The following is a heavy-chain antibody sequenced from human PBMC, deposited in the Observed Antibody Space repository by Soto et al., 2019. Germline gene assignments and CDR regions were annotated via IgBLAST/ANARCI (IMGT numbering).Heavy chain of an antibody. D-gene: IGHD3-22*01. V-gene: IGHV1-69*13. CDR1: GGTFSSYA. CDR3: ARDQDSYYDSSGYYSWDY. J-gene: IGHJ4*02. CDR2: IIPIFGTA. Sequence: ASVKVSCKASGGTFSSYAISWVRQAPGQGLEWMGGIIPIFGTANYAQKFQGRVTITADESTSTAYMELSSLRSEDTAVYYCARDQDSYYDSSGYYSWDYWGQGTLVTVSS.